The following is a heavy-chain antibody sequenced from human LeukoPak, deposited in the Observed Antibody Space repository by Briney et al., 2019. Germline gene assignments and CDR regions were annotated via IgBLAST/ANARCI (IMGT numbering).Heavy chain of an antibody. Sequence: GESLQISCKGSGYSFTSYWIGWVRRMPGKGLEWMGIIYPGDSDTRYSPSFQGQVTISADKSISTAYLQWSSLKASDTAMYYCARRGHYDYVWGSYRYGAFDIWGQGTMVTVSS. J-gene: IGHJ3*02. V-gene: IGHV5-51*01. CDR3: ARRGHYDYVWGSYRYGAFDI. CDR1: GYSFTSYW. CDR2: IYPGDSDT. D-gene: IGHD3-16*02.